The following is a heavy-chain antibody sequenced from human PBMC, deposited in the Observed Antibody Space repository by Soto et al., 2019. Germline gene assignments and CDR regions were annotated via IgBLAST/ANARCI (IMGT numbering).Heavy chain of an antibody. CDR2: IYYSGST. D-gene: IGHD1-26*01. CDR1: GGSITSSSYY. Sequence: QLHLRESSQGLVKPSETLSLTCTVSGGSITSSSYYWGWIRQPPGKGLEWIGSIYYSGSTYYNPSLKSRVTISVDTSKNQFSLKLSSVTAADTAVYYCATQEVGGSYVYTFDPWGQGTLVTVSS. V-gene: IGHV4-39*01. J-gene: IGHJ5*02. CDR3: ATQEVGGSYVYTFDP.